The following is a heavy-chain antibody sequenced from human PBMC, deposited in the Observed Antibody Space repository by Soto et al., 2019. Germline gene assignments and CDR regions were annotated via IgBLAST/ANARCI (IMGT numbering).Heavy chain of an antibody. J-gene: IGHJ4*02. D-gene: IGHD4-17*01. V-gene: IGHV4-59*08. Sequence: QVQLQESGPGLVKPSETLSLTCTVSGGSISSYYWSWIRQPPGKGLEWIGYIYYSGSTNYNPSLTSRVTISVDTSKTQFSLKLSSVPAADTAVYYCARRYGVGFDYWGQGTLVTVSS. CDR1: GGSISSYY. CDR3: ARRYGVGFDY. CDR2: IYYSGST.